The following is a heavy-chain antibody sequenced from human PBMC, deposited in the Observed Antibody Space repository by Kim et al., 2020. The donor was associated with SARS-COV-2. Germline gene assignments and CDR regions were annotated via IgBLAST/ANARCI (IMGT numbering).Heavy chain of an antibody. V-gene: IGHV1-8*01. D-gene: IGHD3-9*01. CDR1: GYTFTSYD. J-gene: IGHJ4*02. CDR3: ARGPLYGYCDWFAGD. CDR2: MNPYSGNT. Sequence: ASVKVSCKASGYTFTSYDINWVRQATGQGLEWMGWMNPYSGNTGYAQKFQGRVTMTRNTSISTAYMEPSSQRSEDTAVYYCARGPLYGYCDWFAGDGGQGPVVLVCS.